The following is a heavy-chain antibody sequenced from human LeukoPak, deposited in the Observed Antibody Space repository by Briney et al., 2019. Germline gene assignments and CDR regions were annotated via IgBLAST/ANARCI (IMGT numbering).Heavy chain of an antibody. V-gene: IGHV3-30*04. J-gene: IGHJ6*02. Sequence: GGSLRLSCAASGFTFSSYAMHWVRQAPGKGLEWVAVISYGGSNKYYADSVKGRFTISRDNSKNTLYLQMNSLRAEDTAVYYCAKENGRGVAASHYYYYGMDVWGQGTTVTVSS. CDR3: AKENGRGVAASHYYYYGMDV. D-gene: IGHD1-1*01. CDR2: ISYGGSNK. CDR1: GFTFSSYA.